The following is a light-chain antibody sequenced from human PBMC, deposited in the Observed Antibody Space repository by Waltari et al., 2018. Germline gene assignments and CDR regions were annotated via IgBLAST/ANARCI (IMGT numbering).Light chain of an antibody. J-gene: IGLJ3*02. V-gene: IGLV1-44*01. Sequence: QSVVTQPPSASGTPGQRVTISCSGSSSNIGRNTVNWYQQLPGTAPKLLFYSNNQRPSGVPDRFAGSKSGTSASLAIRGLQSEDEADYYCAAWDDSLNAVVFGGGTKLTVL. CDR1: SSNIGRNT. CDR3: AAWDDSLNAVV. CDR2: SNN.